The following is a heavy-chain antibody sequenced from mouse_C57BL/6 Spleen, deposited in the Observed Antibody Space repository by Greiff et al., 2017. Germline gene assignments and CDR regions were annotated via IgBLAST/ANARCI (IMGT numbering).Heavy chain of an antibody. D-gene: IGHD1-1*01. CDR3: ARNTVDYAMDY. V-gene: IGHV1-64*01. CDR2: IHPNSGST. CDR1: GYTFTSYW. Sequence: QVQLKQPGAELVKPGASVKLSCKASGYTFTSYWMHWVKQRPGQGLEWIGMIHPNSGSTNYNEKFKSKATLTVDKSSSTAYMQLSSLTSEDSAVYDSARNTVDYAMDYWGQGTSVTVSS. J-gene: IGHJ4*01.